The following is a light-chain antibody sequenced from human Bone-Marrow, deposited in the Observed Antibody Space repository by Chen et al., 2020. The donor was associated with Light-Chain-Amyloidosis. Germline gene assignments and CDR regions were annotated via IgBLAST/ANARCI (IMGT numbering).Light chain of an antibody. J-gene: IGLJ3*02. CDR2: EVS. CDR3: SSHTSSGTLWV. CDR1: SSDVGGYNL. V-gene: IGLV2-14*01. Sequence: SALTQPASVSGSPGQSITISCTGTSSDVGGYNLVSWYQQYPGKAPKLMIYEVSNRPSGVSNRVSGSKSGNTASLTIAGLQAEDEADYYCSSHTSSGTLWVFGGGTKLTVL.